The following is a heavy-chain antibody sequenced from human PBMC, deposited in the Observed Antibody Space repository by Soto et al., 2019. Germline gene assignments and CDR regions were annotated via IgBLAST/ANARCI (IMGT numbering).Heavy chain of an antibody. D-gene: IGHD2-15*01. CDR2: IIPIFGTA. CDR1: GGTFSSYA. CDR3: ARVVPPRYCSGGSCYSDYYYYYGMDV. Sequence: SVKVSCKASGGTFSSYAISWVRQAPGQGLEWMGGIIPIFGTANYAQKFQGRVTITADESTSTAYMELSSLRSEDTAVYYCARVVPPRYCSGGSCYSDYYYYYGMDVWGQGTTVTVSS. J-gene: IGHJ6*02. V-gene: IGHV1-69*13.